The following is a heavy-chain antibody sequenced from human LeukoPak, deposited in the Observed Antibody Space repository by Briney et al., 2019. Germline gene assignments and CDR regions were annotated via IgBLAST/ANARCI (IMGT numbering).Heavy chain of an antibody. V-gene: IGHV3-30*02. CDR1: GFTFSSYG. J-gene: IGHJ4*02. D-gene: IGHD6-6*01. Sequence: PGGSLRLSCAASGFTFSSYGMHWVRQAPGKGLEGVAFIRYDGSNKYYADSVKGRFTISRDNSKNTLYLQMNSLRAEDTAVYYCAKDGGSSSPYYFDYWGQGTLVTVSS. CDR3: AKDGGSSSPYYFDY. CDR2: IRYDGSNK.